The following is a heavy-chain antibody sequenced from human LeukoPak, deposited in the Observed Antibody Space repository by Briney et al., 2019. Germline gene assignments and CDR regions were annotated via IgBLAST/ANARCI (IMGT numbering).Heavy chain of an antibody. J-gene: IGHJ6*03. V-gene: IGHV4-34*01. Sequence: SETLSLTCAVYGESLSGYYWSWIRQPPGKGLEWMGEINQSGTTNYNPSLKSRVTISVDTSKNQFSLKLNSVTAADTALYFCARGRRPPLIPTAIYYYYHMDVWGKGTMVTVSS. CDR2: INQSGTT. D-gene: IGHD2-2*02. CDR3: ARGRRPPLIPTAIYYYYHMDV. CDR1: GESLSGYY.